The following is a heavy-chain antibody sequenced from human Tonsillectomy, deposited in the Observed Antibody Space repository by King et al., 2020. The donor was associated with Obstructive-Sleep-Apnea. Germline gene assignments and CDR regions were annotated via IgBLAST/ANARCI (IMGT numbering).Heavy chain of an antibody. CDR2: STWNSGSI. J-gene: IGHJ4*02. CDR3: AKDGGTLLVALFDY. D-gene: IGHD2-21*02. CDR1: GFTFDDYA. V-gene: IGHV3-9*01. Sequence: VQLVESGGGLIQPGRSLRLSCAASGFTFDDYAMHWVRQAPGKGLEWVSGSTWNSGSIDYADSVRGRFTISRDNAKNSLYLQMNSLRAEDTALYYCAKDGGTLLVALFDYWGQGTLVTVSS.